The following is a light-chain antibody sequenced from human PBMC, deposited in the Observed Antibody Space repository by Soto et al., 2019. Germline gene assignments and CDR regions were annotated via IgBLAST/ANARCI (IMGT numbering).Light chain of an antibody. J-gene: IGLJ2*01. CDR3: AAWDDSLTGVV. CDR2: IND. V-gene: IGLV1-44*01. CDR1: SSNIGSYT. Sequence: QSVLTQPPSASGTPGQRVTISCSGSSSNIGSYTVNWYQQLPGAAPKLLIYINDQRPLGVPDRVSGSKSGTSASLAISGLQDEDEADYYCAAWDDSLTGVVFGGGTKLTVL.